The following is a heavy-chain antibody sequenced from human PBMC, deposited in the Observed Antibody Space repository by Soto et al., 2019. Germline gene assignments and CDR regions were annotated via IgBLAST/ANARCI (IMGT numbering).Heavy chain of an antibody. CDR3: AKALGYCSSTSCYGGEDWFDP. D-gene: IGHD2-2*01. CDR1: GGTFSSYT. Sequence: SVKVSCKASGGTFSSYTISWVRQAPGQGLEWMGRIIPILGIANYAQKFQGRVTITADKSTSTAYMELSSLRSEDTAVYYCAKALGYCSSTSCYGGEDWFDPWRQGTLVTVSS. V-gene: IGHV1-69*02. J-gene: IGHJ5*02. CDR2: IIPILGIA.